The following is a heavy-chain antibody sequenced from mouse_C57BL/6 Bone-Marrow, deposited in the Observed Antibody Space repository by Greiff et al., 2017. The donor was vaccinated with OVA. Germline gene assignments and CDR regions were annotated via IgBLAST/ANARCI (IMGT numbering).Heavy chain of an antibody. D-gene: IGHD2-4*01. V-gene: IGHV1-64*01. CDR2: IHPNSGST. CDR3: AIYDSPYWYFDV. J-gene: IGHJ1*03. CDR1: GYTFTSYW. Sequence: QVHVKQPGAELVKPGASVKLSCKASGYTFTSYWMHWVKQRPGQGLEWIGMIHPNSGSTNYNEKFKSKATLTVDKSSSTAYMQLSSLTSEDSAVYYCAIYDSPYWYFDVWGTGTTVTVSS.